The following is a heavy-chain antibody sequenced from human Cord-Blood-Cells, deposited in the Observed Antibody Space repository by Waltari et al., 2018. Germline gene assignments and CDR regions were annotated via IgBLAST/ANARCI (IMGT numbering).Heavy chain of an antibody. CDR2: ISGSGGST. CDR3: AKVRQLVRWPFDY. V-gene: IGHV3-23*01. D-gene: IGHD6-6*01. CDR1: GFTFSSYA. J-gene: IGHJ4*02. Sequence: EVQLLESGGGLVQPGGSLRLSCAASGFTFSSYAMSWVRQAPGKGLEWVSAISGSGGSTYYADSVKGRFTISRDSSKNTLYLQMNSLRAEDTAVYYCAKVRQLVRWPFDYWGQGTLVTVSS.